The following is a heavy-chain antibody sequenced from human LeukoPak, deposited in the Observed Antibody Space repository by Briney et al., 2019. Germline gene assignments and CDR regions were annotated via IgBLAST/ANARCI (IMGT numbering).Heavy chain of an antibody. V-gene: IGHV3-21*01. D-gene: IGHD4-23*01. Sequence: GGSLRLSCVVSGFTFSSYAMNWVRQTPGKGLEWVSFISSSSTYIYYADSVKGRFTISRDNAKNSLYLRMNSLRAEDTALYYCARLNYGGNPGAFDIWGQGTMVTVSS. CDR1: GFTFSSYA. J-gene: IGHJ3*02. CDR2: ISSSSTYI. CDR3: ARLNYGGNPGAFDI.